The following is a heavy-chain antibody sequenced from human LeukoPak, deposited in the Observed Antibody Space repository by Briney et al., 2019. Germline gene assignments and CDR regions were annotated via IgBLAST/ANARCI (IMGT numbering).Heavy chain of an antibody. V-gene: IGHV3-64D*06. CDR2: ISSNGGST. J-gene: IGHJ6*04. D-gene: IGHD2-15*01. CDR1: GFTFSSYA. CDR3: VRSVCSGGSCNYYYYGMDV. Sequence: GGSLRLSCSASGFTFSSYAMHWVRQAPGKGLEYVSAISSNGGSTYYADSVKGRFTISRDNPKNTLYLQMSSLRAEDTAVYYCVRSVCSGGSCNYYYYGMDVWGNGTTVTVSS.